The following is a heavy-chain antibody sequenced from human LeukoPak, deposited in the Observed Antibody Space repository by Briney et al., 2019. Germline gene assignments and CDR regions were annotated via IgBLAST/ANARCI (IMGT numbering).Heavy chain of an antibody. CDR3: ARGYYDSSGYYYGLDY. CDR2: IKWNGGST. V-gene: IGHV3-20*04. Sequence: GGSLRLSCAASGFTFDDYGMSWVRQAPGKGLGWVSGIKWNGGSTGYADSVKGRFTISRDNAKNSLYLQMNSLRAEDTALYYCARGYYDSSGYYYGLDYWNQGTLVTVSS. J-gene: IGHJ4*02. D-gene: IGHD3-22*01. CDR1: GFTFDDYG.